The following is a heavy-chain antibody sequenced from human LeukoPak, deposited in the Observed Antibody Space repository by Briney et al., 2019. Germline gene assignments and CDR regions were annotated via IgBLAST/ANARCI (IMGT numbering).Heavy chain of an antibody. V-gene: IGHV1-2*02. CDR3: ARGPLLGSTWFDP. Sequence: ASVKVSCKASGYTFTGYYMHWVRQAPGQGLEWMGWINPNSGGTNYAQKFQGRVTMTRDTSISTAYMEVSSLRSDDTAVYYCARGPLLGSTWFDPWGQGTLVTVSS. CDR2: INPNSGGT. D-gene: IGHD7-27*01. CDR1: GYTFTGYY. J-gene: IGHJ5*02.